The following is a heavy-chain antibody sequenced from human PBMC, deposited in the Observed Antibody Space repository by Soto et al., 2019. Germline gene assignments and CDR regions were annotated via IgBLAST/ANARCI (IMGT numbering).Heavy chain of an antibody. CDR2: IYYSGST. Sequence: WETLSLTCTVSGGSISSYYWSWIRQPPGKGLEWIGYIYYSGSTNYNPSLKSRVTISVDTSQNRFSLKLSSVTAADTAVYYCARDRSGWYVYWGQGTLVIVSS. CDR3: ARDRSGWYVY. J-gene: IGHJ4*02. V-gene: IGHV4-59*01. D-gene: IGHD6-19*01. CDR1: GGSISSYY.